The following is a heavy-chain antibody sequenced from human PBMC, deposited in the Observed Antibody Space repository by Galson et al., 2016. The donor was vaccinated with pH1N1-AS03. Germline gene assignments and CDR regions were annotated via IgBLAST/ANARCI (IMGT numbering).Heavy chain of an antibody. D-gene: IGHD6-13*01. CDR1: GGSISGYT. Sequence: LSLTCTVSGGSISGYTWSWIRQPPGKGLEWIGYIYYSGSINYNPSLRSRVTISVDTSKNQFSLKMTSVTAADTVLYYCARHPEDGSTWYMSRTAFEIWGQGTMVTVSS. J-gene: IGHJ3*02. CDR2: IYYSGSI. V-gene: IGHV4-59*08. CDR3: ARHPEDGSTWYMSRTAFEI.